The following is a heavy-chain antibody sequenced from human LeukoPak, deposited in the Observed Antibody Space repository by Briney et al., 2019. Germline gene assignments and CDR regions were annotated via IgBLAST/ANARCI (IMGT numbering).Heavy chain of an antibody. D-gene: IGHD3-22*01. J-gene: IGHJ4*02. CDR1: EYTFTIYY. CDR2: INPSGGST. V-gene: IGHV1-46*01. CDR3: ARRRDSSGYEFDY. Sequence: ASVKVSCTASEYTFTIYYMHWVRQAPGQGLEWMGIINPSGGSTSYAQKFQGRVTMTRDASTSTVYMELSSLRSEDTAVYYCARRRDSSGYEFDYWGQGTLVTVSS.